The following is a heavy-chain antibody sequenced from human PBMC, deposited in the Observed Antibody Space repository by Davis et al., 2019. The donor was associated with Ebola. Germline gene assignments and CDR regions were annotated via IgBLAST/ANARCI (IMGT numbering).Heavy chain of an antibody. V-gene: IGHV4-59*12. CDR2: IYYSGST. CDR1: GGSISSYY. D-gene: IGHD6-13*01. CDR3: ARDRTDSSILGYFDL. J-gene: IGHJ2*01. Sequence: GSLRLSCTVSGGSISSYYWSWIRQPPGKGLEWIGYIYYSGSTNYNPSLKSRVTISVDTSKNQFSLKLSSVTAADTAVYYCARDRTDSSILGYFDLWGRGTLVTVSS.